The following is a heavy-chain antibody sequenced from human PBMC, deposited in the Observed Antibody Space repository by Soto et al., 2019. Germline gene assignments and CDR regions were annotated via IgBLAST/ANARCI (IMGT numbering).Heavy chain of an antibody. CDR3: ARDRDIVVVVAATSSDYYYYGMDV. J-gene: IGHJ6*02. D-gene: IGHD2-15*01. V-gene: IGHV3-48*02. Sequence: GGSLRLSCAASGFTFSSYSMNWVRQAPGKGLEWVSYISSSSSTIYYADSVKGRFTISRDNAKNSLYLQMNSLRDEDTAVYCCARDRDIVVVVAATSSDYYYYGMDVWGQGTTVTVS. CDR1: GFTFSSYS. CDR2: ISSSSSTI.